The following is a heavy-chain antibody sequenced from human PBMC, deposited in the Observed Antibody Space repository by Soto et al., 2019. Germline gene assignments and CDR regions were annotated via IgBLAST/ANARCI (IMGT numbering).Heavy chain of an antibody. CDR2: IYHSGSA. D-gene: IGHD3-3*01. V-gene: IGHV4-59*01. CDR1: GGSISSYY. Sequence: PSETLSLTCTVSGGSISSYYWSWIRQPPGKGLEWIGYIYHSGSANYNPSLKSRVTISVDTSKNQFSLKLSSVTAADTAVYYCAREGHDFWSGLPDGMDVWGQGITVTVS. J-gene: IGHJ6*02. CDR3: AREGHDFWSGLPDGMDV.